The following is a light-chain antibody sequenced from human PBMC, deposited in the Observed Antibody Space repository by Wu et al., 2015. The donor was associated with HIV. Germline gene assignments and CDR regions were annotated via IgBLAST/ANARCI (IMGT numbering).Light chain of an antibody. CDR1: QDISNA. CDR2: DAS. Sequence: AIQLTQSPSSLSASVGDRVTLTCRASQDISNALAWYQQKPGLPPKLLIFDASNLESGVSSRFSGNKSGTDFSLTISSLQPEDFATYYCQQFKNYPLTFGGGTKVEIK. CDR3: QQFKNYPLT. V-gene: IGKV1D-13*01. J-gene: IGKJ4*01.